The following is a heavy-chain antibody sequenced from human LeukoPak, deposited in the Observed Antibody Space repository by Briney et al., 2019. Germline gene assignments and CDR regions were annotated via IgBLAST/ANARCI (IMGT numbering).Heavy chain of an antibody. D-gene: IGHD3-22*01. Sequence: GGSLRLSCAASGFTFSNYETNWVRQAPGKGLEWVSYISRSGSTKNYADSVKGRSTISRDNAKNSLYLQMNSLRAEDTAVYYCARDHYYDSSGYYFPLGYWGQGTLVTVSS. CDR2: ISRSGSTK. CDR3: ARDHYYDSSGYYFPLGY. CDR1: GFTFSNYE. J-gene: IGHJ4*02. V-gene: IGHV3-48*03.